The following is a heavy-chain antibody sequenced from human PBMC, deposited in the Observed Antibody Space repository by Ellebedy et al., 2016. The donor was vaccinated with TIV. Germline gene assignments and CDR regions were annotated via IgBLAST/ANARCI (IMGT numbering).Heavy chain of an antibody. CDR3: ARELLGGQGDMDV. CDR1: GFTFTDFH. CDR2: IWFDGSLT. V-gene: IGHV3-33*01. J-gene: IGHJ6*02. D-gene: IGHD1-26*01. Sequence: GESLKISCAASGFTFTDFHMHWVRQAPGTGLEWVAVIWFDGSLTFYADSVKGRFTLSRDNSKNMLYLQMDNRRVEDTALYYCARELLGGQGDMDVWGQGTTVTVSS.